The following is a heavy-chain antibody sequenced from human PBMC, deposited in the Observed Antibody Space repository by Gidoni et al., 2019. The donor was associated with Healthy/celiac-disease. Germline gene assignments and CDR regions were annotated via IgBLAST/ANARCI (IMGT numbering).Heavy chain of an antibody. CDR1: GGSISSGDYY. J-gene: IGHJ5*02. V-gene: IGHV4-30-4*01. D-gene: IGHD3-10*01. CDR2: IYYGGST. Sequence: QVQLQESGPGLVKPSQTLSLTCTVSGGSISSGDYYWSWIRQPPGKGLEWIGYIYYGGSTYYNPSLKSRVTISVDTSKNQFSLKLSSVTAADTAVYYCARGLLWFGELFNWFDPWGQGTLVTVSS. CDR3: ARGLLWFGELFNWFDP.